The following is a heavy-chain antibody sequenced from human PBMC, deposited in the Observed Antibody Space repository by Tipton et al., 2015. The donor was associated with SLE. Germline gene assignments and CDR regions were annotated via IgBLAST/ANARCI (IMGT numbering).Heavy chain of an antibody. CDR3: ARRDSMIVVVPDY. J-gene: IGHJ4*02. CDR1: GYTFTNYD. Sequence: QLVQSGAEVKKPGASVKVSCKASGYTFTNYDISWVRQAPGQGLEWMGWISAYNGNTIYAQKLQGRLTMTIDTSTSTAYMELRSLRSDGTAVYYCARRDSMIVVVPDYWGQGTLVTVSS. D-gene: IGHD3-22*01. V-gene: IGHV1-18*01. CDR2: ISAYNGNT.